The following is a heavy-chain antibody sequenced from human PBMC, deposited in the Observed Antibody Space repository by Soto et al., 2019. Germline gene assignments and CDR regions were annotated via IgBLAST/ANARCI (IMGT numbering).Heavy chain of an antibody. CDR3: ARLMPYYYDSSGYYYRDY. V-gene: IGHV1-2*02. Sequence: ASVKVSCKASGYTFTGYYMHWVRQAPGQGLEWMGWINPNSGGTNYAQKFQGRVTMTRDTSISTAYMELSRLRSDDTAVYYCARLMPYYYDSSGYYYRDYWGQGTLVTVSS. CDR1: GYTFTGYY. J-gene: IGHJ4*02. CDR2: INPNSGGT. D-gene: IGHD3-22*01.